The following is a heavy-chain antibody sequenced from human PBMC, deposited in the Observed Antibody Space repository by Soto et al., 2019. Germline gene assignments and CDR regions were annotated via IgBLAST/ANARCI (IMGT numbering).Heavy chain of an antibody. D-gene: IGHD3-22*01. CDR2: ISYDGSNK. Sequence: PGGSLRVSCAASGFTFSSYGMHWVRQSPGKGLEWVAVISYDGSNKYYADSVKGRFTISRDNSKNTLYLQMNSLRAEDTAVYYCARDQGITMIVVVISYGMDVRGQGTTVTVSS. CDR1: GFTFSSYG. V-gene: IGHV3-30-3*01. J-gene: IGHJ6*02. CDR3: ARDQGITMIVVVISYGMDV.